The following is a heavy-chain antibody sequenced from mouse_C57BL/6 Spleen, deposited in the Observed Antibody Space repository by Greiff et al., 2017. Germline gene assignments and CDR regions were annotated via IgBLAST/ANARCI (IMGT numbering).Heavy chain of an antibody. Sequence: VQLQQSGAELVQPGASVKLSCTASGFNIKDYYMHWVKQRTEQSLECIGRIDPEDGETKYAPKFPGKATITADTSSNTAYLQLSSLTSEDTAVYYCARSGDYGSSYYWYFDVWGTGTTVTVSS. D-gene: IGHD1-1*01. J-gene: IGHJ1*03. CDR3: ARSGDYGSSYYWYFDV. V-gene: IGHV14-2*01. CDR2: IDPEDGET. CDR1: GFNIKDYY.